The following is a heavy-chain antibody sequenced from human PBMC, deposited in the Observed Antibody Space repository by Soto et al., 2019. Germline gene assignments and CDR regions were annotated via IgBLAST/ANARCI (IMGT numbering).Heavy chain of an antibody. D-gene: IGHD3-22*01. Sequence: EEQLVESGGGLVQPGGSLRVSCAASGFSFRSYAMNWVRQAPGKGLEWVSYISVGSGSIFYADSVKGRFTISRDDAKNSLYLQMNNLRGEDTAVYYCVRDDRWAFDIWGQGTMVTVSS. CDR3: VRDDRWAFDI. V-gene: IGHV3-48*01. CDR1: GFSFRSYA. CDR2: ISVGSGSI. J-gene: IGHJ3*02.